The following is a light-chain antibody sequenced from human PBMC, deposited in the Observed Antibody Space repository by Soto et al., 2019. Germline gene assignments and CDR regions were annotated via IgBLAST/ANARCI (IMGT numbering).Light chain of an antibody. V-gene: IGKV2-30*02. Sequence: DVVMTQSPLSLPVTLGQPASISCRSSQSLIHSDGNTYLNWFQQRPGQSPRRLIYEVSDRDSGVPDRFSGRGSGTDFTLKISRVEAEDVGVYYCMQGTHWPWTFGQGNEVEIK. CDR1: QSLIHSDGNTY. CDR3: MQGTHWPWT. J-gene: IGKJ1*01. CDR2: EVS.